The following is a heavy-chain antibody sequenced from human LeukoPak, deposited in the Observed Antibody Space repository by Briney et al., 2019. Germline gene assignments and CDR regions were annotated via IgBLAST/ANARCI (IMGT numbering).Heavy chain of an antibody. CDR2: IIPILGIA. V-gene: IGHV1-69*04. Sequence: ASVKVSCKASGYTFTSYDINWVRQAPGQGLEWMGRIIPILGIANYAQKFQGRVTITADKSTSTAYMELSSLRSEDTAVYYCARTLYDSSGYLHRYNWFDPWGQGTLVTVSS. D-gene: IGHD3-22*01. CDR3: ARTLYDSSGYLHRYNWFDP. CDR1: GYTFTSYD. J-gene: IGHJ5*02.